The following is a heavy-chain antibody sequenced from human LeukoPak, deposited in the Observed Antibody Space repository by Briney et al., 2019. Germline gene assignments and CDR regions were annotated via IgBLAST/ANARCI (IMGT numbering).Heavy chain of an antibody. D-gene: IGHD3-22*01. V-gene: IGHV3-7*01. Sequence: GGSLRLSCAASEFTFSSYWMSWVRQAPGKGLEWVANIKQDGSEKYYVDSVKGRFTISRDNAKNSLYLQMNSLRAEDTAVYYCARRARYYDSSGYTPWGQGTLVTVSS. CDR3: ARRARYYDSSGYTP. CDR2: IKQDGSEK. J-gene: IGHJ4*02. CDR1: EFTFSSYW.